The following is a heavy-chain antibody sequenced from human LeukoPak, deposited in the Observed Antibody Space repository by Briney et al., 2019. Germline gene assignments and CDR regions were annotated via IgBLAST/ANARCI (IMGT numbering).Heavy chain of an antibody. Sequence: SETLSLTCTVSGGSISSSSYYWGWIRQPPGKGLEWIGSIYYSGSTYYNPSLKSRVTISVDTSKNQFSLKLSSVTAADTAVYYCARDLYYDSSGYYYGGYYYYGMDVWGQGTTVTVSS. V-gene: IGHV4-39*07. CDR1: GGSISSSSYY. CDR2: IYYSGST. J-gene: IGHJ6*02. CDR3: ARDLYYDSSGYYYGGYYYYGMDV. D-gene: IGHD3-22*01.